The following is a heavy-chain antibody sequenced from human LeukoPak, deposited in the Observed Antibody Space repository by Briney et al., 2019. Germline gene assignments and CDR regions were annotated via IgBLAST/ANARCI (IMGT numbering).Heavy chain of an antibody. Sequence: ASVKVSCKASGYTFMGYYMHWVRQAPGHGLEWMGWINLNGGGTHYVQEFQGRVTMTRDTSISTAYMELSGLRSDDTAIYYCTRGGDDEGPNYFDYWGQGTLVTVSS. V-gene: IGHV1-2*02. CDR2: INLNGGGT. CDR3: TRGGDDEGPNYFDY. D-gene: IGHD3-10*01. CDR1: GYTFMGYY. J-gene: IGHJ4*02.